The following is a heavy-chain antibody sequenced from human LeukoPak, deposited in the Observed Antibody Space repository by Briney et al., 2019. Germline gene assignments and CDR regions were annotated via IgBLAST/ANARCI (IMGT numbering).Heavy chain of an antibody. CDR2: FYTGART. CDR3: ASSSCSSQYFHY. Sequence: PGGSLRLSCSASGFTVSDNYMSWVRQAPGKGLEWGSVFYTGARTRYAYSVKRRFTISRHNSKDTLYLQFSSLRADDTAVYFCASSSCSSQYFHYWGQGTLVTLSS. D-gene: IGHD6-13*01. J-gene: IGHJ1*01. CDR1: GFTVSDNY. V-gene: IGHV3-66*01.